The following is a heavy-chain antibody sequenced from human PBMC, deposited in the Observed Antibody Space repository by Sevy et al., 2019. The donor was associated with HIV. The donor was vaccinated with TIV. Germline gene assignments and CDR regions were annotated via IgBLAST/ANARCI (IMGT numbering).Heavy chain of an antibody. Sequence: GGSLRLSCAASGFTFSSYGMHWVRQAPGKGLEWVAVITYDGSNKYYADSVKGRFTISRDNSKNTLYWQMNSLRAEDTAVYYCAKDTTAWVGTYYFDYWGQGTLVTVSS. D-gene: IGHD3-10*01. CDR3: AKDTTAWVGTYYFDY. CDR2: ITYDGSNK. V-gene: IGHV3-30*18. CDR1: GFTFSSYG. J-gene: IGHJ4*02.